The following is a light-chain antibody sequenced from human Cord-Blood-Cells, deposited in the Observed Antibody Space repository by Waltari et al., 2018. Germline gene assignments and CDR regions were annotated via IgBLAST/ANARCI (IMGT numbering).Light chain of an antibody. Sequence: EIVLTHSPATLSLSPGERATPSCRASQCVSSYLAWYQQKPGQSPRLLMYDASNSATGIPVRFSGSGSGRDCTLTISSLEPEDFAGEYCQQRSNWPLTFGQGTKLEIK. V-gene: IGKV3-11*02. J-gene: IGKJ2*01. CDR3: QQRSNWPLT. CDR1: QCVSSY. CDR2: DAS.